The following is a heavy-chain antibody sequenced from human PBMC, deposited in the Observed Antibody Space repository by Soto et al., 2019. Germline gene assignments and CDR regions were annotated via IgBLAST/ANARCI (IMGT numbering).Heavy chain of an antibody. Sequence: GGSLRLSCAASGFAVSSKYMSWVRQAPGKGLEWVSLIYSGGNTYYPHSVKGRLTISRDNSKNTLYLQMNSLRAEDTAVYYCASQWLGNPDAFDFWGQGTLVTVSS. J-gene: IGHJ3*01. V-gene: IGHV3-53*01. CDR3: ASQWLGNPDAFDF. CDR2: IYSGGNT. D-gene: IGHD3-10*01. CDR1: GFAVSSKY.